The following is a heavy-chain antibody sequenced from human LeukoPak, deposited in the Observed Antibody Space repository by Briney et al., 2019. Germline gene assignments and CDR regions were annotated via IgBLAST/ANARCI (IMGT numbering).Heavy chain of an antibody. CDR2: IYYSGST. CDR3: ARNQPYYDILTGYLPHWFDP. CDR1: GGSISSSSYY. D-gene: IGHD3-9*01. J-gene: IGHJ5*02. V-gene: IGHV4-39*07. Sequence: SETLSLTCTVSGGSISSSSYYWGWIRQPPGKGLEWVGSIYYSGSTYYNPSLKSRVTISVDTSKNQFSLKLSSVTAADTAVYYCARNQPYYDILTGYLPHWFDPWGQGTPVTVSS.